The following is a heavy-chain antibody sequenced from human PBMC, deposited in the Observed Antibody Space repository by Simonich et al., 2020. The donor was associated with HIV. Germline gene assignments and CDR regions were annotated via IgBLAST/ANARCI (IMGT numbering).Heavy chain of an antibody. CDR2: INHGGST. J-gene: IGHJ2*01. CDR3: ARYTPAYSRGHWYFDL. D-gene: IGHD6-19*01. Sequence: QVQLQQWGAGLLKPSETLSLTCAVYGGSFSGSYWSWIRQPPGKGLEWIGDINHGGSTTYNPSLKSRVTISEDSSKNQFSLNLSSVTAADTAVYYCARYTPAYSRGHWYFDLWGRGTLVTVSS. CDR1: GGSFSGSY. V-gene: IGHV4-34*01.